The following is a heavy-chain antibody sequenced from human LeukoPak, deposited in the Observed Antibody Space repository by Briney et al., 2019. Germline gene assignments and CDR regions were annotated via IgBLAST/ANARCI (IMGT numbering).Heavy chain of an antibody. Sequence: PSETLSLTCAVYGGSFSGYYWSWIRQPPGKGLEWIGYIYYSGSTNYNPSLKSRVTISVDTSKNQFSLKLSSVTAADTAVYYCASGRYYLDYWGQGTLVTVSS. V-gene: IGHV4-59*01. CDR1: GGSFSGYY. D-gene: IGHD1-26*01. CDR3: ASGRYYLDY. J-gene: IGHJ4*02. CDR2: IYYSGST.